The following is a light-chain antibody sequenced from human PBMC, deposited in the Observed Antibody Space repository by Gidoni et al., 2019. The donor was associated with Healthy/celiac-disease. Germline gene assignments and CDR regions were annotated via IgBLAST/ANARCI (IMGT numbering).Light chain of an antibody. Sequence: QSVLTQPLSASGTPGQRVTISCSGSSSNIGSNTVNWYQQLPGTAPKLPIYSNNQRPSGVPDRFSGSKSGTSASLAISGLQSEDEADYYCAAWDDSLNGYVFGTGTKVTVL. J-gene: IGLJ1*01. CDR2: SNN. CDR3: AAWDDSLNGYV. V-gene: IGLV1-44*01. CDR1: SSNIGSNT.